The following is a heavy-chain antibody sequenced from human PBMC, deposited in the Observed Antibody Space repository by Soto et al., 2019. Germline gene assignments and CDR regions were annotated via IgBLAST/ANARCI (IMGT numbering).Heavy chain of an antibody. Sequence: QVQLVESGGGVVQPGRSLRLSCVASGFTFSTYGMHCVRQAPGKGLEWLAVVSFDGNNKYYADSVKGRFTISRDNSKNTLYLQMNSLRAEDTAVYYCAKETGQLALDYWGQGTLVTVSS. CDR3: AKETGQLALDY. V-gene: IGHV3-30*18. J-gene: IGHJ4*02. CDR1: GFTFSTYG. CDR2: VSFDGNNK. D-gene: IGHD6-6*01.